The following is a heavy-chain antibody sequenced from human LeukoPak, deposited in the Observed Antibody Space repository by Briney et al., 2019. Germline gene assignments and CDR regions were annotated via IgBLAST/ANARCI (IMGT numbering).Heavy chain of an antibody. Sequence: SETLSLTCTVSGGSISSYYWSWVRQPPGKGLEWIGYIYYSGSTNYNPSLKSRVTISVDTSKNQFSMKLSSVTAADTAVYYCARDSGSYYFDYWGQGTLVTVSS. J-gene: IGHJ4*02. V-gene: IGHV4-59*01. CDR1: GGSISSYY. CDR3: ARDSGSYYFDY. D-gene: IGHD1-26*01. CDR2: IYYSGST.